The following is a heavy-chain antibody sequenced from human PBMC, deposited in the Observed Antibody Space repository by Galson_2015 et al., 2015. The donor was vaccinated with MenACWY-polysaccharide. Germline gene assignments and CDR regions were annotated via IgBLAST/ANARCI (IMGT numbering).Heavy chain of an antibody. Sequence: SLRLSCAASGFTFSDYWMHWVRQAPGKGLVWVSRINSDGNGTSYADSVKGRFTISRDNAKNTLYLQMNSLRAEDTAVYYCARGIISMVRGVGITSSWFDPWGQGTLVIVSS. CDR3: ARGIISMVRGVGITSSWFDP. D-gene: IGHD3-10*01. CDR1: GFTFSDYW. CDR2: INSDGNGT. V-gene: IGHV3-74*01. J-gene: IGHJ5*02.